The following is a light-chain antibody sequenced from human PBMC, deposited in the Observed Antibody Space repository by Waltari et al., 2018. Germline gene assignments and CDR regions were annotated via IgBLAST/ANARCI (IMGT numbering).Light chain of an antibody. CDR3: QVWDGSSDHSVV. Sequence: SYVLTQPPSVSVAPGKTAKITCGGNNIGSKSVHWYQQKPGQAPVLVINYDSDRPSGSPERGAGSNSGNTATLTISRVEAGDEADYYCQVWDGSSDHSVVFGGGTKLTVL. CDR2: YDS. J-gene: IGLJ2*01. CDR1: NIGSKS. V-gene: IGLV3-21*04.